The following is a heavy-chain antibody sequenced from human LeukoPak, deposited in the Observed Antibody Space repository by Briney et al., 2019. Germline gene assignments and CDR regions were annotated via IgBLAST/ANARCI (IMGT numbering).Heavy chain of an antibody. CDR3: ARDCMYYDFWSGYYSSIDYGMDV. V-gene: IGHV3-23*01. CDR2: ISGRGGST. Sequence: GGSLRLSCAASGFTFSSYAMSWVRQAPGKGLEWVSAISGRGGSTYYADSVKGRFTISRDNAKNSLYLQMNSLRAEDTAVYYCARDCMYYDFWSGYYSSIDYGMDVWGQGTTVTVSS. J-gene: IGHJ6*02. CDR1: GFTFSSYA. D-gene: IGHD3-3*01.